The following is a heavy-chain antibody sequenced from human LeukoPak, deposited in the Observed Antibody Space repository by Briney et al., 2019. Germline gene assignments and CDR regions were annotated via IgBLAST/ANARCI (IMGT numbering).Heavy chain of an antibody. V-gene: IGHV3-53*01. Sequence: GGSLRLSCAASGFTVSSNYMSCVRQAPGKGLEWVSVIYSGGSTYYADSVKGRFTISRDNSKNALYLQMNSLRAEDTAVYYCARENHGPLDYWGQGTLVTVSS. J-gene: IGHJ4*02. CDR1: GFTVSSNY. CDR3: ARENHGPLDY. CDR2: IYSGGST.